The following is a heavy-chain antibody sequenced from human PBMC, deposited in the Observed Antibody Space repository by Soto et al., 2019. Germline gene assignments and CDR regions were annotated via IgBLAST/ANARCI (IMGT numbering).Heavy chain of an antibody. CDR3: ARAPEYGSSSGGFDH. J-gene: IGHJ4*02. Sequence: QVQLQESGPGLVDPSQTLSLTCTVSGDSVSSGDSYWSWIRQHSGKGLEWIGYIYYNGNTYYNPSLKSRVTISVDTSKNQFSLKLSSVTAADTAVYYCARAPEYGSSSGGFDHWGQGTLVTVSS. CDR2: IYYNGNT. V-gene: IGHV4-31*03. CDR1: GDSVSSGDSY. D-gene: IGHD6-6*01.